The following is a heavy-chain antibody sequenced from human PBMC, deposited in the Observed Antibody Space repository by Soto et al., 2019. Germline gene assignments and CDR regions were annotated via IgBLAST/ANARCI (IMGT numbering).Heavy chain of an antibody. CDR1: GGSISSGGYY. D-gene: IGHD4-17*01. CDR3: ARSSNDYGGNWNWFDP. Sequence: SETLSLTCTVSGGSISSGGYYWSWIRQHPGKGLEWIGYIYYSGSTYYNPSLKSRVTISVDTSKNQFSLKLSSVTAADTAVYYCARSSNDYGGNWNWFDPWGQGTLVTVSS. CDR2: IYYSGST. V-gene: IGHV4-31*03. J-gene: IGHJ5*02.